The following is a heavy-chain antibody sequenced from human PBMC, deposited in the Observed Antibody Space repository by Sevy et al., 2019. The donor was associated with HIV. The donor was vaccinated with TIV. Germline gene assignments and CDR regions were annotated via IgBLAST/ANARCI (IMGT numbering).Heavy chain of an antibody. V-gene: IGHV4-4*02. J-gene: IGHJ4*02. CDR1: GDSVSGNTW. D-gene: IGHD1-7*01. Sequence: SETLSLTCAVSGDSVSGNTWWSWVRQPPGKGLEWIGQIYQGEMSAYNPALKSRLTMSGDKSNNVFSLKLNSVTAADTAVYYCVRNGNYSLADWGQGILVTVSS. CDR3: VRNGNYSLAD. CDR2: IYQGEMS.